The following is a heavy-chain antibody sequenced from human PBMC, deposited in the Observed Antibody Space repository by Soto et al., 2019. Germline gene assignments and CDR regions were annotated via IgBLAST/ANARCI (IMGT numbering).Heavy chain of an antibody. CDR2: MNPNSGNT. Sequence: QVQLVQSGAEVKKPGASVKVSCKASGYTFTSYDINWVRQATGQGLEWMGWMNPNSGNTGYAQKFQGRVTMTRNTSISTAYRELSSLRSEDTAVYYCARAGKDVGGGVLLWFGELTQNYYYMDVWGKGTTVTVSS. D-gene: IGHD3-10*01. J-gene: IGHJ6*03. V-gene: IGHV1-8*01. CDR1: GYTFTSYD. CDR3: ARAGKDVGGGVLLWFGELTQNYYYMDV.